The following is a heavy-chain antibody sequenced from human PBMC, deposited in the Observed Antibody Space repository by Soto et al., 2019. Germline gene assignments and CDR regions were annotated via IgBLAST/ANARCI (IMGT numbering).Heavy chain of an antibody. V-gene: IGHV4-59*01. D-gene: IGHD2-21*02. CDR2: ISYSGTP. Sequence: SETLSLTCTVSGGSISGFYWNWIRQPPGKGLEWISFISYSGTPNYNPSLKSRVTMSVDTSKNQFSLELTSMTAADTAVYYCARASDASRLRPDYWGQGTLVTVSS. J-gene: IGHJ4*02. CDR3: ARASDASRLRPDY. CDR1: GGSISGFY.